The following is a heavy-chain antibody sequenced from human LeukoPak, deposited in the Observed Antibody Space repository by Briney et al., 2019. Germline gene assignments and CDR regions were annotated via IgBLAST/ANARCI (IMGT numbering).Heavy chain of an antibody. Sequence: SETLSLTCAVSGYSIRSGDYWGLIRQPPGKGVEWIGSIYHSGSTHYNPSLKSRVTISADTSKNQFSLMLSSVTAADTAVYYCARNRSLTTTPGFDHWGQGTLVTVS. D-gene: IGHD4-11*01. CDR3: ARNRSLTTTPGFDH. V-gene: IGHV4-38-2*01. CDR1: GYSIRSGDY. CDR2: IYHSGST. J-gene: IGHJ4*02.